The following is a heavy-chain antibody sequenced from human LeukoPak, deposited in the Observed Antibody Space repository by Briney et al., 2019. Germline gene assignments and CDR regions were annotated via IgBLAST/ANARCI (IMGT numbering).Heavy chain of an antibody. V-gene: IGHV4-34*01. CDR1: GGSFSGHY. CDR3: ARGGNYYDSSGTFDY. CDR2: IDHSGST. Sequence: SETLSLTCAVYGGSFSGHYWSWIRQPPGKGLEWIGEIDHSGSTNYNPSLKSRVTISLDTSKNQFSLKLSSVTAADTAVYYCARGGNYYDSSGTFDYWGQGTLVTVSS. D-gene: IGHD3-22*01. J-gene: IGHJ4*02.